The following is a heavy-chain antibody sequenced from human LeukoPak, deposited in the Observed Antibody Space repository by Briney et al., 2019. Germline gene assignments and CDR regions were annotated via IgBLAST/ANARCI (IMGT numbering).Heavy chain of an antibody. CDR1: GFTFNNYA. CDR2: ISRSGGNT. D-gene: IGHD2-2*01. V-gene: IGHV3-23*01. Sequence: PGRSLRLSCAASGFTFNNYAMSWVRQAPGKGLEWVSSISRSGGNTSYAGSVKGRFTISRVNSKKTLFLQMDSLRVEDTAVYYCARETSGSSWGKGTLVTVSS. J-gene: IGHJ5*02. CDR3: ARETSGSS.